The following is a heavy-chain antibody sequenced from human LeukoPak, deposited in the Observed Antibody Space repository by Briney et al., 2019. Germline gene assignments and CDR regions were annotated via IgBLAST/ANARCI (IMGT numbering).Heavy chain of an antibody. CDR3: ARSGIWFGVNWFDP. CDR1: GGSISSSSYY. J-gene: IGHJ5*02. Sequence: SETLSLTCTVSGGSISSSSYYWGWIRQPPGKGLERIGSIYYSGSTYYNPSLKSRVTISVDTSKNQFSLKLSSVTAADTAVYYCARSGIWFGVNWFDPWGQGTLVTVSS. V-gene: IGHV4-39*01. CDR2: IYYSGST. D-gene: IGHD3-10*01.